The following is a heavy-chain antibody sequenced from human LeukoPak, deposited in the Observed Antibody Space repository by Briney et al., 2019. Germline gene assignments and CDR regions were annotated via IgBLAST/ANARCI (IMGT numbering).Heavy chain of an antibody. D-gene: IGHD1-26*01. CDR3: AAEELGFSGGNYIAGLDS. V-gene: IGHV3-30*04. CDR2: ISFDGTNK. Sequence: GGSLRLSCAASGFTFRKYPMYWVRQAPGKGLEWRGVISFDGTNKYYADSVRGRFTISRDNSNNTLYLQVNSLRSDDTALYYCAAEELGFSGGNYIAGLDSWGQGTLVTVSS. CDR1: GFTFRKYP. J-gene: IGHJ5*01.